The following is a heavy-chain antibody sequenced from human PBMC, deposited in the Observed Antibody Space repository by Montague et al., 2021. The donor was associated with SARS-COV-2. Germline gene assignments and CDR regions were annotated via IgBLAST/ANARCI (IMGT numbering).Heavy chain of an antibody. V-gene: IGHV4-59*08. D-gene: IGHD3-10*01. CDR2: IYYSGST. CDR1: GGSISSYS. Sequence: SETLSLTCTVSGGSISSYSWSWIRQPPGKGLEWIGYIYYSGSTNYNPSLKSRVTISVDTSKNQFSLKLSSVTAADTAVYYCARHTSEPITIVQAIDIWGQGTMVTVSS. CDR3: ARHTSEPITIVQAIDI. J-gene: IGHJ3*02.